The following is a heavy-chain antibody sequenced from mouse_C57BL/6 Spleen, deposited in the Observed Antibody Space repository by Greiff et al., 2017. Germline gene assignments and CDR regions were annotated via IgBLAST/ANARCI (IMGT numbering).Heavy chain of an antibody. CDR3: ARYRLYWYFDV. V-gene: IGHV5-17*01. CDR1: GFTFSDYG. Sequence: VQLKESGGGLVKPGGSLKLSCAASGFTFSDYGMHWVRQAPEKGLEWVAYISSGSSTIYYADTVKGRFTISRDNAKNTLFLQMTSLRSEDTAMYYCARYRLYWYFDVWGTGTTVTVSS. D-gene: IGHD2-14*01. CDR2: ISSGSSTI. J-gene: IGHJ1*03.